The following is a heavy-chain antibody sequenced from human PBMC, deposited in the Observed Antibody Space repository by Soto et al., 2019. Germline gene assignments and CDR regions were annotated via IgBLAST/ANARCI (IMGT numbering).Heavy chain of an antibody. J-gene: IGHJ4*01. Sequence: GGSLRLSCEASGFTISECSMNWVRQAPGKGLEWLAYITIRTGNVLYADSVRGRFTISADNAENSVILQMSSLRDEDSAVYFCVRDRDLYRDMFHADLWGQGTLVTVSS. V-gene: IGHV3-48*02. CDR2: ITIRTGNV. D-gene: IGHD3-10*02. CDR3: VRDRDLYRDMFHADL. CDR1: GFTISECS.